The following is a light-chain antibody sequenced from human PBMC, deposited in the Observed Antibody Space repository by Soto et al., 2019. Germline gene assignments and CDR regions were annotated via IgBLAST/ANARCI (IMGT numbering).Light chain of an antibody. CDR2: GNS. Sequence: QSVLTQPPSVSGAPGQRVIISCTGSSSNIGAGYDVHWYQQLPGTAPKLLIYGNSNRPSGVPDRFSGSKSGTSASLAITGLQAEDEADYHCQSYDSSLSGVVFGGGTKVTVL. CDR3: QSYDSSLSGVV. CDR1: SSNIGAGYD. V-gene: IGLV1-40*01. J-gene: IGLJ2*01.